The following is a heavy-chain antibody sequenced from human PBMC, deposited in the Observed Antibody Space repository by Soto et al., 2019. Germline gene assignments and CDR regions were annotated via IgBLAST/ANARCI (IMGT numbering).Heavy chain of an antibody. CDR1: GYTFTSYA. D-gene: IGHD3-3*01. CDR2: INAGNGNT. J-gene: IGHJ6*02. CDR3: ARDKFWSGYYTGWLPYGMDV. V-gene: IGHV1-3*01. Sequence: GASVKVSCKASGYTFTSYAMHWVRQAPGQRLEWMGWINAGNGNTKYSQKFQGRVTITRDTSASTAYRELSSLRSEDTAVYYCARDKFWSGYYTGWLPYGMDVWGQGTTVTVSS.